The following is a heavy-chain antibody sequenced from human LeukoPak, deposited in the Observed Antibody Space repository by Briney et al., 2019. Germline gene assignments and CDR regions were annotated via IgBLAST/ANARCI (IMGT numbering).Heavy chain of an antibody. CDR2: IYTSGST. CDR3: ARSYLGYTGAFDI. D-gene: IGHD3-10*01. J-gene: IGHJ4*02. CDR1: GGSISSYY. Sequence: PSETLSLTCTVSGGSISSYYWSWIRQPAGKGLGWIGRIYTSGSTNYNPSLKSRVTMLVDTSKNQFSLKLSSVTAADTAVYYCARSYLGYTGAFDIWGQGTLVTVSS. V-gene: IGHV4-4*07.